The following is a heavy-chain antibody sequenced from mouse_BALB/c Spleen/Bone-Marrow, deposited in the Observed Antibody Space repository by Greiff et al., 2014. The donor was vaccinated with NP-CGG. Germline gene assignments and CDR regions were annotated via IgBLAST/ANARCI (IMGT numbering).Heavy chain of an antibody. Sequence: QVQLQQPGAELVKPGASVKLSCKASGYTFTSYYMYWVKQRPEQGLEWIGEINPSNGGTNFNEKFKSKATLTVDKSSSTAYMQLSSLTSEDSAVYYCTRYGNYYFDYWGQGTTLTVSS. J-gene: IGHJ2*01. CDR1: GYTFTSYY. D-gene: IGHD2-1*01. V-gene: IGHV1S81*02. CDR2: INPSNGGT. CDR3: TRYGNYYFDY.